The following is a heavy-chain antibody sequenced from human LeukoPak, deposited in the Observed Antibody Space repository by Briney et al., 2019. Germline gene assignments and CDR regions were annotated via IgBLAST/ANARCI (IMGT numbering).Heavy chain of an antibody. Sequence: ASVKVSCKASGYTFTSYYMHWVRQAPGQGLEWMGIISPSGGSTSYAQKFQGRVTMTRDTSTSTVHMELSSLRSEDTAVYYCARDSWDDVSFDYWGQGTLVTVSS. CDR1: GYTFTSYY. V-gene: IGHV1-46*01. CDR3: ARDSWDDVSFDY. J-gene: IGHJ4*02. CDR2: ISPSGGST. D-gene: IGHD1-1*01.